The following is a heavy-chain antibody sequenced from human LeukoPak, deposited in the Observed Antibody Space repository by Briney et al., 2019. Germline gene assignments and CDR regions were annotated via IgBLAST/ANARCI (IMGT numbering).Heavy chain of an antibody. V-gene: IGHV1-2*02. CDR3: ARGSYDSSGYYETFDY. CDR1: GYTFTSYG. Sequence: ASVKVSCKASGYTFTSYGITWVRQAPGQGLEWMGWINPNSGGTNYAQKFQGRVTMTRDTSISTAYMELSRLRSDDTAVYYCARGSYDSSGYYETFDYWGQGTLVTVSS. J-gene: IGHJ4*02. CDR2: INPNSGGT. D-gene: IGHD3-22*01.